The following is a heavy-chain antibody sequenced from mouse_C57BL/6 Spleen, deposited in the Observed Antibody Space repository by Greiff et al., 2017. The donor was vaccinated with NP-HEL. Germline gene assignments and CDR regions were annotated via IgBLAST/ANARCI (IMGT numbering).Heavy chain of an antibody. Sequence: VQLQESGPGLVQPSQSLSITCTVSGFSLTSYGVHWVRQSPGKGLEWRGVIWSGGSTDYNAAFISRLSISKDNSKSQVFFKMNSLQADDTAIYYCARNYYYYGSSYDAMDYWGQGTSVTVSS. V-gene: IGHV2-2*01. CDR3: ARNYYYYGSSYDAMDY. CDR1: GFSLTSYG. D-gene: IGHD1-1*01. J-gene: IGHJ4*01. CDR2: IWSGGST.